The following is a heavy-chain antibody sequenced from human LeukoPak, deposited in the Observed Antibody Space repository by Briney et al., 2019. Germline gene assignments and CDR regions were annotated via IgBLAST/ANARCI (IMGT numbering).Heavy chain of an antibody. V-gene: IGHV3-23*01. D-gene: IGHD1-20*01. CDR2: ISGSGGST. CDR1: GFTFSSYA. CDR3: AKDRSITGTTYFDY. Sequence: PGGSLRLSCAASGFTFSSYAMSWVRQAPGKGLEWVSAISGSGGSTYYADSVKGRFTISRDTSKNTLYLQMNSLRAEDTAVYYCAKDRSITGTTYFDYWGQGTLVTVSS. J-gene: IGHJ4*02.